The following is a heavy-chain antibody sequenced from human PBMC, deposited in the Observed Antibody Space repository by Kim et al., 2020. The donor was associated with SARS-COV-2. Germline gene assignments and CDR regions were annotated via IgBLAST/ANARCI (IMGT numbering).Heavy chain of an antibody. Sequence: GGSLRLSCAASGFTFSSYAMHWVRQAPGKGLEWVAVISYDGSNKYYADSVKGRFTISRDNSKNTLYLQMNSLRAEDTAVYYCARGGAGRPFDYWRQGTLVTVSS. CDR3: ARGGAGRPFDY. CDR2: ISYDGSNK. CDR1: GFTFSSYA. D-gene: IGHD3-16*01. V-gene: IGHV3-30-3*01. J-gene: IGHJ4*02.